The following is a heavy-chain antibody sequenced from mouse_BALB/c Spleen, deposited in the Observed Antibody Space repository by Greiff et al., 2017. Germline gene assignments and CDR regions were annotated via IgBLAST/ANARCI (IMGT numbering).Heavy chain of an antibody. D-gene: IGHD1-1*01. Sequence: EVKLMESGPGLVKPSQSLSLTCTVTGYSITSDYAWNWIRQFPGNKLEWMGYISYSGSTSYNPSLKSRISITRDTSKNQFFLQLNSVTTEDTATYYCARRTTVGDYWGQGTSVTVSS. CDR2: ISYSGST. V-gene: IGHV3-2*02. J-gene: IGHJ4*01. CDR1: GYSITSDYA. CDR3: ARRTTVGDY.